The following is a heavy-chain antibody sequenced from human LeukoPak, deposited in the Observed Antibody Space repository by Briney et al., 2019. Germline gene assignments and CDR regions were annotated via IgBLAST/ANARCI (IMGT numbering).Heavy chain of an antibody. CDR3: ARDGKGYCSSTSCWGSAFDT. J-gene: IGHJ3*02. CDR2: IYYSGST. D-gene: IGHD2-2*01. V-gene: IGHV4-59*01. Sequence: ETLSLTCTVSGGSISSYYWSWIRQPPGKGLGWIGYIYYSGSTNYNPSLKSRVTISVDTSKNQFSLKLSSVTAADTAVYYCARDGKGYCSSTSCWGSAFDTWGQGTMVTVSS. CDR1: GGSISSYY.